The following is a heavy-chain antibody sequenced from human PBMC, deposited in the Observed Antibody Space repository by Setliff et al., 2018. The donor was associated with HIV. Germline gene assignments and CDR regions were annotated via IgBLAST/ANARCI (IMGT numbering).Heavy chain of an antibody. Sequence: ASVKVSCKASGGSFSAYGISWVRQAPGQGLEWMGWISVYNGHTNFAQKFLGRVTMTRDTSISTAYLELSSLTSDDTAVYYCARVLAGLNWFDPWGQGTLVTVSS. D-gene: IGHD2-15*01. V-gene: IGHV1-18*01. CDR2: ISVYNGHT. CDR1: GGSFSAYG. CDR3: ARVLAGLNWFDP. J-gene: IGHJ5*02.